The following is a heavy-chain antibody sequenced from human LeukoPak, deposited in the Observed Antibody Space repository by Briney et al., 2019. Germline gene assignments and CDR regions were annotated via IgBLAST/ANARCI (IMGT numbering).Heavy chain of an antibody. D-gene: IGHD4-17*01. CDR3: ARDSHYGEGYFDY. Sequence: SETLSPTCTVSGGSISSYYWSWIRQPPGKGLEWIGYIYYSGSTNYNPSLKSRVTISVDTSKNQFSLKLSSVTAADTAVYYCARDSHYGEGYFDYWGQGTLVTASS. V-gene: IGHV4-59*01. CDR1: GGSISSYY. J-gene: IGHJ4*02. CDR2: IYYSGST.